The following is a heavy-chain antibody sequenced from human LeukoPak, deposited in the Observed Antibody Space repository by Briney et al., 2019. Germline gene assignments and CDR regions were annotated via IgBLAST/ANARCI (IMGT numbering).Heavy chain of an antibody. J-gene: IGHJ4*02. Sequence: PGRSLRLSCAASGFTFSSYAMHWVRQAPGKGLEWVAVISYDGSNKYYADSVKGRFTISRDNSKNTLYLQMNSLRAEDTAVYYCARDNMHGSGWFYWGQGTLVTVSS. CDR2: ISYDGSNK. V-gene: IGHV3-30-3*01. CDR1: GFTFSSYA. CDR3: ARDNMHGSGWFY. D-gene: IGHD6-19*01.